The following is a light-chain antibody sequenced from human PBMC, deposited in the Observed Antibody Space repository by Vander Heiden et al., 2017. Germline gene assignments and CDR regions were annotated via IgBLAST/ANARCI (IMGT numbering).Light chain of an antibody. CDR2: AAS. J-gene: IGKJ5*01. Sequence: TITCRASQGISSYLAWYQQKPGKAPKLLIYAASTLQSGVPSRFSGSGSGTEFTLTISSLQPEDFATYYCQQLNSYPFTFGQGTRLEIK. CDR3: QQLNSYPFT. V-gene: IGKV1-9*01. CDR1: QGISSY.